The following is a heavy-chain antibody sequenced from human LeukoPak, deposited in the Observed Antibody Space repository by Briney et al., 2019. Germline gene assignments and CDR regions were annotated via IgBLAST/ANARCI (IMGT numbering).Heavy chain of an antibody. V-gene: IGHV4-59*08. J-gene: IGHJ4*02. CDR1: GGSISSYY. CDR2: VYYSGST. CDR3: ARSIIGTRSKFDY. Sequence: KPSETLSLTCTVSGGSISSYYWSWIRQPPGKGLEWIGYVYYSGSTNYNPSLKSRVTISVDTSKNHFSLKLSSVTAADTAVYSCARSIIGTRSKFDYWGQGTLVTVSS. D-gene: IGHD1/OR15-1a*01.